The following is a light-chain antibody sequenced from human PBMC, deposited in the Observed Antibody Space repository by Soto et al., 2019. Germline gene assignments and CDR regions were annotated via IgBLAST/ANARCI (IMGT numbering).Light chain of an antibody. CDR2: DAS. CDR3: QQYNSYVPYT. V-gene: IGKV1-5*01. CDR1: QRISNW. J-gene: IGKJ2*01. Sequence: DVQMTQSPSTLSASVGDRVTITCRASQRISNWLAWYQQKPGKAPKVLIYDASTLQSGVPARFSGSGLGTEFTLTISNLQPDDSATYYCQQYNSYVPYTFGQGTKLEIK.